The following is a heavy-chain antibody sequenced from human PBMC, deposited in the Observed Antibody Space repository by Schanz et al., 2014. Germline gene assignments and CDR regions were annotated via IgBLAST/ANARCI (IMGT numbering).Heavy chain of an antibody. D-gene: IGHD1-26*01. Sequence: VQLVESGGGLVQPGGSLRLSCAASGFTFSNYAMHWVRQAPGKGLEWVAVISYEGNDKYYGDSVKGRFAISRDNSKDTLYLQMNSLRTEDTAVYYCAGDWASGRYYSDYWGQGTLVTVSS. V-gene: IGHV3-30*09. CDR2: ISYEGNDK. CDR1: GFTFSNYA. J-gene: IGHJ4*02. CDR3: AGDWASGRYYSDY.